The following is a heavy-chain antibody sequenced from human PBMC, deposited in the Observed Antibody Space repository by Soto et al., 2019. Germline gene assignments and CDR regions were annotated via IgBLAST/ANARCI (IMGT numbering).Heavy chain of an antibody. D-gene: IGHD2-21*01. CDR3: AREVVLTKLYFDN. Sequence: QVQLMESGGGVVQPGGSVRLSYETSGFTFTGYSMHWFRQAPGKGLEWVAVTSSDGGTKFYADSVKGRFTGSRDNSRKTLFLEMNSLRPEDTGIYYCAREVVLTKLYFDNWGQESWSPSPQ. CDR1: GFTFTGYS. J-gene: IGHJ4*01. V-gene: IGHV3-30-3*01. CDR2: TSSDGGTK.